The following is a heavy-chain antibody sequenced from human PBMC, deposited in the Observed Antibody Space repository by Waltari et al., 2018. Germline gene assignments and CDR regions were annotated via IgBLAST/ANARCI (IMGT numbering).Heavy chain of an antibody. D-gene: IGHD3-10*01. J-gene: IGHJ4*02. CDR3: ARELYGSYIEY. CDR2: ISASNGNP. V-gene: IGHV1-18*01. CDR1: GYSFTSYG. Sequence: QVQLVQSGGEGKKPAASVKVSCKASGYSFTSYGISWVRQDPGRGLEWMGWISASNGNPNYAQRLQGRIPLTSDTSTSTAYMELRSLRSDDTAVYYCARELYGSYIEYWGQGTPVTVSS.